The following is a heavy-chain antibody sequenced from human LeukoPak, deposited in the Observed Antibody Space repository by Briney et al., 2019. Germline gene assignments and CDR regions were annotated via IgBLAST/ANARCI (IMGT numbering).Heavy chain of an antibody. CDR1: GFTFSSYA. V-gene: IGHV3-33*01. D-gene: IGHD3-16*01. Sequence: GGSLRLSCAASGFTFSSYAMHWVRQAPGKGLEWVALIWYDGSSKYYADSVKGRFTISRDNSKNTLNLQINSLRGEDTALYYCARAAPSGGAPYYYSYYMDVWGKGTTVTVSS. CDR3: ARAAPSGGAPYYYSYYMDV. J-gene: IGHJ6*03. CDR2: IWYDGSSK.